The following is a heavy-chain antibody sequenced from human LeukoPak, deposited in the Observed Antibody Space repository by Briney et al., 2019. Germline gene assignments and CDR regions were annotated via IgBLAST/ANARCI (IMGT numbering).Heavy chain of an antibody. CDR1: GGTFRSFA. Sequence: ASVKVSCKASGGTFRSFAISWVRQAPGQGLEWMGWISTYNGNTNYAEKVQGSVTMTTDTSTTTAFMELRNLRSDDTAVYYRARGSYGDYWGQGTLVTVSS. D-gene: IGHD1-26*01. CDR3: ARGSYGDY. V-gene: IGHV1-18*01. CDR2: ISTYNGNT. J-gene: IGHJ4*02.